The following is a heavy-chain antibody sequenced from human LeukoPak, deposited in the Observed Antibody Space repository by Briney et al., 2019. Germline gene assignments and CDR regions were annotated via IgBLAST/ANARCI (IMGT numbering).Heavy chain of an antibody. CDR1: GFNFNAYS. D-gene: IGHD2-15*01. V-gene: IGHV3-21*04. J-gene: IGHJ3*02. Sequence: GGSLRLSCAASGFNFNAYSMAWVRQAPGKGLEWVSIISRASESIFYADSVKGRFTISRDNAKNSLYLQMNSLRAEDTALYYCARDGWYDESENAFDIWGQGTMVTVSS. CDR3: ARDGWYDESENAFDI. CDR2: ISRASESI.